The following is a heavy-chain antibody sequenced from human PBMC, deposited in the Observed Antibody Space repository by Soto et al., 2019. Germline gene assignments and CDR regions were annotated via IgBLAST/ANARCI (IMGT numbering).Heavy chain of an antibody. CDR3: ARVPSSASYRSYYYYGMDV. V-gene: IGHV3-48*02. Sequence: EVQLVESGGGLVQPGGSLRLSCAASGFTFRSYSMNWVRQAPGKGLEWVSYITSSSDTKYYGHSVKGRFTISRDNAKNSLYLQVNSLRDEDTAVYYCARVPSSASYRSYYYYGMDVWGQGTTVTVSS. CDR2: ITSSSDTK. D-gene: IGHD1-26*01. J-gene: IGHJ6*02. CDR1: GFTFRSYS.